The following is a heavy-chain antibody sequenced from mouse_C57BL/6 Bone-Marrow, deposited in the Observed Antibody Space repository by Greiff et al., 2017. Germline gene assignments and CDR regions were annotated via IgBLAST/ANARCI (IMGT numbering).Heavy chain of an antibody. V-gene: IGHV1-64*01. Sequence: QVHVKQPGAELVKPGASVKLSCKASGYTFTSYWMHWVKQRPGQGLEWIGMIHPNSGSTNYNEKFKSKATLTVDKSSSTAYMQLSSLTSEDSAVYYCASGGPSFAYWGQGTLVTVSA. CDR3: ASGGPSFAY. CDR1: GYTFTSYW. CDR2: IHPNSGST. J-gene: IGHJ3*01.